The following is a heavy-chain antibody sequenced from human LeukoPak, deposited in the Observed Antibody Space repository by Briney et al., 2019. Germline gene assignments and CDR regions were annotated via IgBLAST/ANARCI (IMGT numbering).Heavy chain of an antibody. CDR2: INPNSGGT. J-gene: IGHJ4*02. CDR3: VRDISYVSSDY. V-gene: IGHV1-2*02. CDR1: GYTFIGYY. D-gene: IGHD3-22*01. Sequence: ASVKVSCKASGYTFIGYYMHWVRQAPGQGLEWMGWINPNSGGTNYAQKFQGRVTMTRDTSISTAYMDLSRLRSDDTAVYYCVRDISYVSSDYWGQGTLVTVSS.